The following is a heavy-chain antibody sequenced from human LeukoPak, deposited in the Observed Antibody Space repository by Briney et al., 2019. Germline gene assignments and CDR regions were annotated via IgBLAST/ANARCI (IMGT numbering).Heavy chain of an antibody. D-gene: IGHD2-15*01. CDR1: GLTLRCYC. V-gene: IGHV3-30*02. J-gene: IGHJ4*02. CDR3: ANGDCRGGRCSSGAH. CDR2: TRDEASKN. Sequence: GWSLTLSCTGSGLTLRCYCMHWVRQAPAKGLEWVAYTRDEASKNWYGGSVKGRFTIYRDNSMNTLYLHMNSVRGEDTAMYYCANGDCRGGRCSSGAHWGQGALVSVSS.